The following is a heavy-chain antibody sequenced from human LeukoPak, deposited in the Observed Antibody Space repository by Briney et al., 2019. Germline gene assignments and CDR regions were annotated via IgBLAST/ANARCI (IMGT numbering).Heavy chain of an antibody. D-gene: IGHD1/OR15-1a*01. Sequence: GGSLRLSCAASGFTFSSYSMNWVRQAPGKGLEWVSSISSSSSYIYYADSVKGRFTISRDNSKNTLYLQMNSLRAEDTAVHYCAKTIGPPYYFDYWGQGTLVTVSS. CDR1: GFTFSSYS. V-gene: IGHV3-21*04. CDR3: AKTIGPPYYFDY. J-gene: IGHJ4*02. CDR2: ISSSSSYI.